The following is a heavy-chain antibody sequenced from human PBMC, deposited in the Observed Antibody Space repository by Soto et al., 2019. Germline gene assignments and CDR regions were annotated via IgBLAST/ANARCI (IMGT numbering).Heavy chain of an antibody. D-gene: IGHD3-9*01. J-gene: IGHJ4*02. CDR2: IYASGAT. Sequence: QVQLQESGPGLVKPSDTLSLTCSVSGGSIGSFYWSWIRQPPGGTLEWIGYIYASGATTYNPSLESRITMSVDIPNNALSRDLTSATAADTAVYYCARSHSFDGSIYHYYFDFWGQGTLVTVSS. CDR3: ARSHSFDGSIYHYYFDF. V-gene: IGHV4-4*09. CDR1: GGSIGSFY.